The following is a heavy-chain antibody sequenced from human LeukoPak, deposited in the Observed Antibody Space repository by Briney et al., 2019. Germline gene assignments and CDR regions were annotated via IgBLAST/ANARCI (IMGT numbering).Heavy chain of an antibody. D-gene: IGHD2-15*01. CDR3: AKTRGGPTSPDDY. Sequence: PGGSLRLSCAASGLTFSGYAMSWVRQAPGKGLEWVSTISGSGGSIWYADSVKGRFTISRDNSNNTLYLQMNSLRAEDTAVYYCAKTRGGPTSPDDYWGQGTLVTVSS. J-gene: IGHJ4*02. CDR1: GLTFSGYA. V-gene: IGHV3-23*01. CDR2: ISGSGGSI.